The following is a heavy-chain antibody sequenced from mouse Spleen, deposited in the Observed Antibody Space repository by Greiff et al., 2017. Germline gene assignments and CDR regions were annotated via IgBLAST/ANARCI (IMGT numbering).Heavy chain of an antibody. CDR1: GYSFTSYY. CDR3: ARGDWEGNFDY. CDR2: IYPGSGNT. J-gene: IGHJ2*01. D-gene: IGHD4-1*01. Sequence: VQLQQSGPELVKPGASVKISCKASGYSFTSYYIHWVKQRPGQGLEWIGWIYPGSGNTKYNEKFKGKATLTADTSSSTAYMQLSSLTSEDSAVYYCARGDWEGNFDYWGQGTTLTVSS. V-gene: IGHV1-66*01.